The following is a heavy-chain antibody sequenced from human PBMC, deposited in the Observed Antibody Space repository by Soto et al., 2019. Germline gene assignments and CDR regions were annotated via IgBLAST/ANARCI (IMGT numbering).Heavy chain of an antibody. Sequence: QVQLQESGPGLVKPSQTLSLTCTVSGGSISSGGYHWSWIRQHPGKGLEWIGYIYYSGSTYYNPSLKSRVTISVDTSKNQFSLKLSSVTAADTAVYYCATGWGDYADWYFDLWGRGTLVTVSS. CDR1: GGSISSGGYH. CDR3: ATGWGDYADWYFDL. J-gene: IGHJ2*01. CDR2: IYYSGST. V-gene: IGHV4-31*03. D-gene: IGHD4-17*01.